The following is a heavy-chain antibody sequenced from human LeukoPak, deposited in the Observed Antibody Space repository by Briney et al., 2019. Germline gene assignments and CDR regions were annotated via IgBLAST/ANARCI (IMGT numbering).Heavy chain of an antibody. CDR2: IYFSGST. CDR1: GGSISSSSYY. CDR3: ARQIEQWLVLDYFDY. Sequence: PSQTLSLTRTVAGGSISSSSYYWGWIRQPPGKGLEGMGSIYFSGSTYYNPSLKRRVTISVDTSKNQFSLKLSSVTAADTAAYYCARQIEQWLVLDYFDYWGQGTLVTVSS. V-gene: IGHV4-39*01. D-gene: IGHD6-19*01. J-gene: IGHJ4*02.